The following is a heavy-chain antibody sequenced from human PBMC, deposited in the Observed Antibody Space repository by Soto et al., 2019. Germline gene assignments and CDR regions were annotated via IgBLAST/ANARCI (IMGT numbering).Heavy chain of an antibody. D-gene: IGHD3-16*01. CDR1: GGSFSGYY. Sequence: QVQLQQWGAGLLKPSETLSLTCAVYGGSFSGYYWSWIRQPPGKGLEWIGEINHSGSTNYNPSLKSRVTISVDTSKNQFSLKLSSVTAADTAVYYCARGDMSTFGGVTLWGQGTLVTVSS. J-gene: IGHJ4*02. CDR3: ARGDMSTFGGVTL. V-gene: IGHV4-34*01. CDR2: INHSGST.